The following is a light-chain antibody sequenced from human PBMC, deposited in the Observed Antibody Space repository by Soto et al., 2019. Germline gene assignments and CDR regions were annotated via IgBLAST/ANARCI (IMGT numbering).Light chain of an antibody. CDR2: GAS. J-gene: IGKJ3*01. V-gene: IGKV3-20*01. Sequence: EIVLTQSPGTLSLSPGERGILSCRTSQTVNSPYLAWYQQKPGQAPRLLISGASTRATGIPDRFSGSGSGTVFTLTISRLESEDFAVYYCQQHETSPPTFGLGTKVDVK. CDR3: QQHETSPPT. CDR1: QTVNSPY.